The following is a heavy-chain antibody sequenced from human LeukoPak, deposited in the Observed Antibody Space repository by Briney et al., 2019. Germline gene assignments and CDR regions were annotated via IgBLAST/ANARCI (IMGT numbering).Heavy chain of an antibody. Sequence: SVKVSCKASGGTFSSYAISWVRQAPGQGLEWMGGIIPIFGTANYAQKFQGRVTITADESTSTAYMELSSLRSEDTAVYYCSRELHDSSGYYLGFDYWGQGTLVTVSS. V-gene: IGHV1-69*13. D-gene: IGHD3-22*01. CDR1: GGTFSSYA. CDR2: IIPIFGTA. CDR3: SRELHDSSGYYLGFDY. J-gene: IGHJ4*02.